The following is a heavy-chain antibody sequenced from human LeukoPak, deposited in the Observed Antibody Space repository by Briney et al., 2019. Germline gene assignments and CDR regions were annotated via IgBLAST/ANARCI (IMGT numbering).Heavy chain of an antibody. CDR2: ISSSSYI. CDR1: GFTFSSYS. CDR3: ARGNTGDRGDY. J-gene: IGHJ4*02. D-gene: IGHD7-27*01. V-gene: IGHV3-21*01. Sequence: GGSLRLSCAASGFTFSSYSMNWVRQAPGKGLEWVSSISSSSYIYYADSVKGRFTISRDNAKNSLYLQMNSLRAEDTAVYYCARGNTGDRGDYWGQGALVTVSS.